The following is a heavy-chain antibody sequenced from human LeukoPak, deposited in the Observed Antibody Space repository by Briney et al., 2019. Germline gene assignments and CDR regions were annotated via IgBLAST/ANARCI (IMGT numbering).Heavy chain of an antibody. V-gene: IGHV1-18*01. CDR1: GYTFTSYG. CDR2: ISAYNGNT. D-gene: IGHD3-3*01. J-gene: IGHJ6*03. Sequence: ASVKVSCKASGYTFTSYGISWVRQAPGQGLEWMGWISAYNGNTNYAQKLQGRVTMTTDTSTSTAYMELRSLRSDDTAVYYCARTYPQNNYDFWIGYYYYYYMDVWGKGTTVTVSS. CDR3: ARTYPQNNYDFWIGYYYYYYMDV.